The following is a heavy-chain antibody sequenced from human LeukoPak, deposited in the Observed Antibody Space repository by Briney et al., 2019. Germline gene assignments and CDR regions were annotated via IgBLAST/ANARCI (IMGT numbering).Heavy chain of an antibody. V-gene: IGHV4-39*07. CDR1: GVSITSSDYY. J-gene: IGHJ4*02. Sequence: SSETLSLTCNVSGVSITSSDYYWGWIRQPPGKGLEWIVSIYSRGTNYYNPSLKSRVTISVDTSKSQFSLQLNSVTAADTAFYYCARTDYGAKWVFDYWGQGTLVTVSS. CDR2: IYSRGTN. CDR3: ARTDYGAKWVFDY. D-gene: IGHD4-23*01.